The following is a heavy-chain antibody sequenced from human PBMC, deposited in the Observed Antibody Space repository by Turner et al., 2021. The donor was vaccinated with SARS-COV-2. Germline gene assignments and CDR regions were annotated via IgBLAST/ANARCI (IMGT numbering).Heavy chain of an antibody. D-gene: IGHD3-10*01. J-gene: IGHJ5*01. CDR3: MGHDHDGSASINWFNS. Sequence: QLKLQESGAGLVRPSETLSLICTVSGDSVSTSHDYWGWIRQPQGKGLEWIGSIYYGGRTFYNPSVKIRVTISVDTSKNDFSLQLSSVTAADTAVYYGMGHDHDGSASINWFNSCGQGTLVTVSS. CDR1: GDSVSTSHDY. CDR2: IYYGGRT. V-gene: IGHV4-39*01.